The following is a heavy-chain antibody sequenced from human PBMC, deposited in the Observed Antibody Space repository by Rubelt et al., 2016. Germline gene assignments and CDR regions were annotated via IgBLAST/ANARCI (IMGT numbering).Heavy chain of an antibody. CDR2: INHSGST. Sequence: QVQLQQWGAGLLKPSETLSLTCAVYGGSFSGYYWSWIRQPPGKGLEWIGEINHSGSTTYNPSLKSRVTISVDTSKNQFSRRLSTVTAADTAVYYCARGNYYYGMDVWGQGTTVTVSS. V-gene: IGHV4-34*01. CDR1: GGSFSGYY. J-gene: IGHJ6*02. CDR3: ARGNYYYGMDV.